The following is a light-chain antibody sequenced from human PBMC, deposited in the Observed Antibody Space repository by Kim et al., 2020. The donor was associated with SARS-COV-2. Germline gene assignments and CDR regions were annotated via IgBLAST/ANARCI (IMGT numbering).Light chain of an antibody. CDR1: KSNIGDNF. CDR3: GAWDDSLIGPV. J-gene: IGLJ3*02. Sequence: GQRVNIYCSGSKSNIGDNFVYWYQQLPGTAPRLLIHTKNRRPSGVPDRFSGSKSVTSASLTISGLRSEDEGDYYCGAWDDSLIGPVFGGGTKVTVL. V-gene: IGLV1-47*01. CDR2: TKN.